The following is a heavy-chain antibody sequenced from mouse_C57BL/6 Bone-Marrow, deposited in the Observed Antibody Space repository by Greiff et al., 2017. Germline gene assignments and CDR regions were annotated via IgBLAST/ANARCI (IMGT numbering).Heavy chain of an antibody. CDR3: ARGGGWPIFDY. CDR2: IDPSDSYT. CDR1: GYTFTSYW. V-gene: IGHV1-50*01. D-gene: IGHD3-3*01. Sequence: QVQLQQPGAELVKPGASVKLSCKASGYTFTSYWMQWVKQRPGQGLEWIGEIDPSDSYTNYNQKFKGKATLTVDTSSSTAYMQLSSLTSEDSAVYDCARGGGWPIFDYWGQGTTLTVSS. J-gene: IGHJ2*01.